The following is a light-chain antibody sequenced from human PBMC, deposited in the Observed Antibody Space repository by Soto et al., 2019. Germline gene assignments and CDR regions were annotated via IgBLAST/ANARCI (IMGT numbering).Light chain of an antibody. CDR3: QQSNSWPRT. CDR2: GAS. J-gene: IGKJ1*01. CDR1: QSVSSGY. Sequence: EIVMTQSPATLSVSPGERATLSCRASQSVSSGYLAWYQQKPGQAPRLLIYGASTRASGIPARFSGSGSGTDFTLTISSLQSEDFAVYYCQQSNSWPRTFGQGTKVDIK. V-gene: IGKV3-15*01.